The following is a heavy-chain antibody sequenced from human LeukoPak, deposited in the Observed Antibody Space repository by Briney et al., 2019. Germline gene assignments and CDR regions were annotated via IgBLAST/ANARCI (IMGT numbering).Heavy chain of an antibody. J-gene: IGHJ4*02. V-gene: IGHV3-30*18. CDR2: ISYDGSNK. D-gene: IGHD1-20*01. Sequence: PGRSLRFSCAASGFTFSSYGMHWVRQAPGKGLEWVAVISYDGSNKYYADSVKGRFTISRDNSKNTLYLQMNSLRAEDTAVYYCAKDHNTWKVSYFDYWGQGTLVTVSS. CDR1: GFTFSSYG. CDR3: AKDHNTWKVSYFDY.